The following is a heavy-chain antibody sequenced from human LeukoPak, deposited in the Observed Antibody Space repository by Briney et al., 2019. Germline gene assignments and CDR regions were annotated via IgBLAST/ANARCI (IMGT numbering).Heavy chain of an antibody. CDR1: GCTFNNHA. CDR2: SIPISGTA. V-gene: IGHV1-69*13. J-gene: IGHJ4*02. Sequence: GSSVKVSCKASGCTFNNHAISWGRQAPGQGLEWMGVSIPISGTANYAQKFQGRVTITADESTSTVYMELSSLTSEDTAVYYCARWAGESSSWYPALFDYWGQGTLVTVSS. CDR3: ARWAGESSSWYPALFDY. D-gene: IGHD6-13*01.